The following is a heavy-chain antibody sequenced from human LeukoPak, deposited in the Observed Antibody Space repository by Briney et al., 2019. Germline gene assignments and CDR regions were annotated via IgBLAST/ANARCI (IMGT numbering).Heavy chain of an antibody. J-gene: IGHJ6*03. V-gene: IGHV3-33*01. D-gene: IGHD1-26*01. CDR3: ARDGVTTRRQTYYYYMDV. CDR2: IWYDGSNK. CDR1: GFTFSSYG. Sequence: GGSLRLSCAASGFTFSSYGMHWVRQAPGKGLEWVAVIWYDGSNKYYADSVKGRFTISRDNSKNTLHLQMNSLRAEDTAVYYCARDGVTTRRQTYYYYMDVWGKGTTVTVSS.